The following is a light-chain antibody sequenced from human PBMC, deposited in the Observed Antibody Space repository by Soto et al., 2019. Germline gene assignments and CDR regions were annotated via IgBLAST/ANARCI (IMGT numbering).Light chain of an antibody. CDR2: GAS. Sequence: EIVLTQSPATLSLSPGERATLSCRASQSVRGSLAWYQQKPGQAPRLLIYGASNRATGVPDRFSGDGSGTDFTLTISRLEPEDFAVYYCQHYGSAPRTFGQGTKVDNK. CDR3: QHYGSAPRT. V-gene: IGKV3-20*01. J-gene: IGKJ1*01. CDR1: QSVRGS.